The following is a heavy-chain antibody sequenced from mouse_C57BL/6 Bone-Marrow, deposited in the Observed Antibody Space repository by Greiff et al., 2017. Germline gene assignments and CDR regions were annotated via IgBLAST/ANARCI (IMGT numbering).Heavy chain of an antibody. Sequence: QVQLQQPGAELVKPGASLKLSCKASGYTFTSYWMHWVKQRPGQGLEWIGMIHPNSGSTNYNEKFKSKATLTVDKSSSTAYMQLSSLTSEDSAVYYCARSRYGPWYFDVWGTGTTVTVSS. CDR1: GYTFTSYW. CDR2: IHPNSGST. V-gene: IGHV1-64*01. CDR3: ARSRYGPWYFDV. J-gene: IGHJ1*03. D-gene: IGHD2-10*02.